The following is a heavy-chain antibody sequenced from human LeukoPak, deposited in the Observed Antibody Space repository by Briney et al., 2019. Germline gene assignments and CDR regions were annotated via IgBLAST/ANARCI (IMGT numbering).Heavy chain of an antibody. V-gene: IGHV1-2*02. CDR1: GYTFTGYY. CDR3: ARDQNFDSNFDY. J-gene: IGHJ4*02. CDR2: INPNSGGT. D-gene: IGHD3-9*01. Sequence: ASVKVSCKASGYTFTGYYMHWVRQAPGQGLEWMGWINPNSGGTNYAQKFQGRVTMTRDTSISTAYMELRSLRSDDTAVYYCARDQNFDSNFDYWGQGTLVTVSS.